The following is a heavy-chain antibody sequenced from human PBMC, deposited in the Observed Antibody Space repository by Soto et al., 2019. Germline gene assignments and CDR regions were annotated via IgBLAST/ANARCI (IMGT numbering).Heavy chain of an antibody. J-gene: IGHJ5*02. CDR2: ISGGGETT. V-gene: IGHV3-23*01. CDR3: AKNSGWFNT. CDR1: GFPISTTD. Sequence: EFQVMQSGGGLVQPGGSLRLACAASGFPISTTDMSWVRQAPGKGLEWVSTISGGGETTYYADSVKGRFTISRDNFKNTVYLQMDGLRVDDTALYYCAKNSGWFNTWGQGDLVTVSS. D-gene: IGHD3-10*01.